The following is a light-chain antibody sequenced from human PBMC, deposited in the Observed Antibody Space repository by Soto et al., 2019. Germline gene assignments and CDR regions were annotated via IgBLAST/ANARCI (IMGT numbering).Light chain of an antibody. J-gene: IGLJ1*01. CDR2: DVS. CDR3: SSYTSSSTLCV. CDR1: SSDVGGYNY. Sequence: QSVLTQPASLSGSPGQSITISCTGTSSDVGGYNYVSWYQQHPGKAPKLMINDVSNRPSGVSNRFSGSKSGNTASLTISGLQAEDEADYYCSSYTSSSTLCVFGTGTKVTVL. V-gene: IGLV2-14*01.